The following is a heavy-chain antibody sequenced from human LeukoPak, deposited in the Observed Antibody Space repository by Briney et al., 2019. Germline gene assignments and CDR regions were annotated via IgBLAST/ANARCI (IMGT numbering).Heavy chain of an antibody. CDR2: IYPGDSDT. Sequence: GESLKISCKGSGYSFTTYWIGWVRPMPGKGLEWMGIIYPGDSDTRYSPSFQGQVTISADRSISTAYLQWSSLKASDTAMYYCARGFYGGYYYYYYMDVWGKRTTVTVSS. J-gene: IGHJ6*03. V-gene: IGHV5-51*01. D-gene: IGHD4/OR15-4a*01. CDR1: GYSFTTYW. CDR3: ARGFYGGYYYYYYMDV.